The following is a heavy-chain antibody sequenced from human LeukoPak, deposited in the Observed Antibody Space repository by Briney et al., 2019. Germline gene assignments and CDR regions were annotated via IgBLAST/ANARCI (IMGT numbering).Heavy chain of an antibody. CDR3: ATYSGYDRIFDY. CDR1: GFTFSTYG. Sequence: GGSLRLSCAASGFTFSTYGMSWVRQAPGKGLEWLSYISGSSSAINYADSVKGRFTISRDNVKNSLFLQMNSLRAEDTAVYYCATYSGYDRIFDYWGQGTLVTVSS. V-gene: IGHV3-48*01. D-gene: IGHD5-12*01. CDR2: ISGSSSAI. J-gene: IGHJ4*02.